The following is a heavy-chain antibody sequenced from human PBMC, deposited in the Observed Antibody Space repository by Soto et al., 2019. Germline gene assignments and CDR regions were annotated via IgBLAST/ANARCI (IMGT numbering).Heavy chain of an antibody. Sequence: ASVKVSCKASGGTFSSYAISWVRQAPGQGLEWMGGIIPIFGTANYAQKFQGRVTITADESTSTAYMELSSLRSEDTAVYYGARVGSAAAGTIDYRGQGTPVTVSS. J-gene: IGHJ4*02. CDR3: ARVGSAAAGTIDY. CDR2: IIPIFGTA. CDR1: GGTFSSYA. D-gene: IGHD6-13*01. V-gene: IGHV1-69*13.